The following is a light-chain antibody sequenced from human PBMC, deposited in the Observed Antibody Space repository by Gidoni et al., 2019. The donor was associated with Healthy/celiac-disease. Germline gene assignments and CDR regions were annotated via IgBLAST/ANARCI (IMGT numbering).Light chain of an antibody. CDR1: SSDVGGYNY. Sequence: QSHLTQPASVSGSPGQSITISCTGTSSDVGGYNYVSWYQQHPGQAPKLMIYDVSNRPSGVSNRFSGSKSGNTSSLTISGLQAEDEADYYCSSYASSSTLTVFGGGTKLTVL. J-gene: IGLJ2*01. CDR3: SSYASSSTLTV. CDR2: DVS. V-gene: IGLV2-14*03.